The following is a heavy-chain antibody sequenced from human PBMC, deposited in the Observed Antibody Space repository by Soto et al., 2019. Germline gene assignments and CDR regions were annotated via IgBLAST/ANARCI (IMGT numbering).Heavy chain of an antibody. V-gene: IGHV1-18*01. Sequence: ASVKVSCKASGYTFTSYGISWVRQAPGQGLEWMGWISAYNGNTNYAQKLQGRVTMTTDTSTSTAYMELRSLRSDDTAVYYCARGFPRYCSGGSCYYYFDYWGQGTLVTVSS. CDR1: GYTFTSYG. D-gene: IGHD2-15*01. CDR3: ARGFPRYCSGGSCYYYFDY. CDR2: ISAYNGNT. J-gene: IGHJ4*02.